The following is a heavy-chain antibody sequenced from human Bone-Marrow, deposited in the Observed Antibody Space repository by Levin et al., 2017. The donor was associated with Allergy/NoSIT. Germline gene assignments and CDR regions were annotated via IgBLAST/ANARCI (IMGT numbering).Heavy chain of an antibody. Sequence: GESLKISCAASGFTFNNAWMNWVRQAPGKGLEWVGRIKTKTDGGTTDYAAPVKGRFTISRDDSKNTLYLQMNSLKIEDTAVYYCTTGTPVDYWGQGTLVTVSS. CDR3: TTGTPVDY. J-gene: IGHJ4*02. CDR1: GFTFNNAW. CDR2: IKTKTDGGTT. V-gene: IGHV3-15*01. D-gene: IGHD1-14*01.